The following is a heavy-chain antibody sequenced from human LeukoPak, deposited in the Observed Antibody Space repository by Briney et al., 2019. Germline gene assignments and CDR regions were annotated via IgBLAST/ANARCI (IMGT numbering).Heavy chain of an antibody. V-gene: IGHV3-48*01. CDR3: AKDGGTHFDH. D-gene: IGHD1-26*01. CDR1: GFTFRTSG. CDR2: ISSSGTTI. Sequence: GGSLRLSCAASGFTFRTSGMNWVRQAPGEGLEWVSYISSSGTTISYAQSVKGRFTITRDNAQNSLTLHMNTLRADDTAVYYCAKDGGTHFDHWGQGTLVTVSS. J-gene: IGHJ4*02.